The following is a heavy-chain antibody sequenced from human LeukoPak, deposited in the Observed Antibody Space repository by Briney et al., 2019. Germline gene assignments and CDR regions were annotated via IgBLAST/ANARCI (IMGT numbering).Heavy chain of an antibody. CDR2: INPSGGST. D-gene: IGHD1-26*01. V-gene: IGHV1-46*01. CDR3: ARLPAGAIYFDDY. Sequence: ASVKVSCKASGYTFTSYYMHWVRQAPGQGLEWMGIINPSGGSTNYAQKFQGRVTMTRDMSTSTVYMELSSLRSEDTAVYYCARLPAGAIYFDDYWGQGTLVTVSS. J-gene: IGHJ4*02. CDR1: GYTFTSYY.